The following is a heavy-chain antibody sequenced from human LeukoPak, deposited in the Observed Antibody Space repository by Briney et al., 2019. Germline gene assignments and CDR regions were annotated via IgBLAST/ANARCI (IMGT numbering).Heavy chain of an antibody. CDR2: ISGNSART. CDR3: ARTDTLYYDSSGYYEFTDY. D-gene: IGHD3-22*01. Sequence: PGGSLRLSCASSGFTFSTSDMSWVRQAPGKGLEWVSTISGNSARTNYADSVKGRFTISRDSAKNSLYLQMNSLRAEDTAVYYCARTDTLYYDSSGYYEFTDYWGQGTLVTVSS. J-gene: IGHJ4*02. V-gene: IGHV3-23*01. CDR1: GFTFSTSD.